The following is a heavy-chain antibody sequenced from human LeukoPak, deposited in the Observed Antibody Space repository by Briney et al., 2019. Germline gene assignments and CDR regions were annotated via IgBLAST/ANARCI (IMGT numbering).Heavy chain of an antibody. CDR1: GFAFDDYT. Sequence: GGSLRLSCAASGFAFDDYTMHWVRQAPGKGLEWVSLISWDGSSRYYADSVKGRFTISRDNSKNSLYLQMNSLRTEDTALYYCARDNEAWYFDLWGRGTPVTVSS. CDR2: ISWDGSSR. J-gene: IGHJ2*01. CDR3: ARDNEAWYFDL. V-gene: IGHV3-43*01.